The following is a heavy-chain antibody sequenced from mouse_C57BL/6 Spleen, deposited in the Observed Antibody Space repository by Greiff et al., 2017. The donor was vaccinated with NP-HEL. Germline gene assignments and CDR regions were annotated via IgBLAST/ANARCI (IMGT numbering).Heavy chain of an antibody. CDR1: GFTFSDYY. J-gene: IGHJ3*01. CDR2: ISNGGGST. Sequence: DVQLQESGGGLVQPGGSLKLSCAASGFTFSDYYMYWVRQTPEKRLEWVAYISNGGGSTYYPDTVKGRFTISRDNAKNTLYLQMSRLKSEDTAMYYCARQRGSSGYWFAYWGQGTLVTVSA. D-gene: IGHD3-2*02. V-gene: IGHV5-12*01. CDR3: ARQRGSSGYWFAY.